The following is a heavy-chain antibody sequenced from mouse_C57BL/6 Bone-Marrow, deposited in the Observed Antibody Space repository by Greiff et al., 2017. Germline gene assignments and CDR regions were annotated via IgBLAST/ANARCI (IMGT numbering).Heavy chain of an antibody. D-gene: IGHD1-1*01. CDR1: GYTFTGYW. CDR3: ARFHYYGSSDPFAY. CDR2: ILPGSGST. J-gene: IGHJ3*01. Sequence: QVQLQQSGAELMKPGASVKLSCKATGYTFTGYWIAWVKQRPGHGLEWIGEILPGSGSTNYNETFKGKATFTADTSSNTAYIQLSSLTTEDSAIYYCARFHYYGSSDPFAYWGQGTLVTVSA. V-gene: IGHV1-9*01.